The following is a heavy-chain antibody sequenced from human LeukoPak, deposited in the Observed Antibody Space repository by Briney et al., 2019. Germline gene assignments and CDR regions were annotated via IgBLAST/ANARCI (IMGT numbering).Heavy chain of an antibody. Sequence: PSETLSLTCTVSGGSISSGSYYWSWIRQPPGKGLEWIGEINHSGSTNYNPSLKSRVTISVDTSKNQFSLKLSSVTAADTAVYYCARIKGYFQRNYWYFDLWGRGTLVTVSS. CDR1: GGSISSGSYY. CDR2: INHSGST. V-gene: IGHV4-39*07. CDR3: ARIKGYFQRNYWYFDL. J-gene: IGHJ2*01. D-gene: IGHD2/OR15-2a*01.